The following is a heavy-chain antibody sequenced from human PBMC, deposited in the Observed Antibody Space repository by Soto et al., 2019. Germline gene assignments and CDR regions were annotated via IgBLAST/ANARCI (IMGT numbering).Heavy chain of an antibody. D-gene: IGHD6-19*01. Sequence: EVQLVESGGGLVQPGGSLRLSCAASGFTFSSYWMSWVRQAPGKGLEWVANIKQDGSEKYYVDSVKGRFTISRDNAKNSLYLQMNSLRAEDTAVYYCARDCSLSSGCHDENYAEYFQHWGQGTLVTVSS. V-gene: IGHV3-7*03. CDR1: GFTFSSYW. CDR3: ARDCSLSSGCHDENYAEYFQH. J-gene: IGHJ1*01. CDR2: IKQDGSEK.